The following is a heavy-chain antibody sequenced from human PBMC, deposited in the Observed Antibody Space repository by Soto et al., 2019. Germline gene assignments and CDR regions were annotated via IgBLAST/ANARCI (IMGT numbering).Heavy chain of an antibody. J-gene: IGHJ4*02. Sequence: VQLQESGPGMVRPSQTLSLSCSVSGDSISTSDHYWSWIRQAPGKGLEWIGYIHSTGSTSYSPSLKVRVIRSVVMTNDQIALNLRSGTAAASALYCRARRADCGSGCYSVYFDSWGQGALVSVSA. CDR3: ARRADCGSGCYSVYFDS. CDR2: IHSTGST. D-gene: IGHD2-21*02. CDR1: GDSISTSDHY. V-gene: IGHV4-30-4*01.